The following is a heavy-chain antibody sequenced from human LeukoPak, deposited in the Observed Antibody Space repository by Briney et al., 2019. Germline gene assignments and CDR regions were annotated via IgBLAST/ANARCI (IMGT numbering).Heavy chain of an antibody. V-gene: IGHV1-2*06. D-gene: IGHD1-26*01. J-gene: IGHJ4*02. CDR2: INPNGGGT. Sequence: GASVKVSCKASGYTFTGYYMYWVRQAPGQGLEWMGRINPNGGGTDYAQKFQGRVTMTRDTSISTAYMELNNLKSDDTAVYYCARHGGGSYWVDYWGQGTLATVSS. CDR3: ARHGGGSYWVDY. CDR1: GYTFTGYY.